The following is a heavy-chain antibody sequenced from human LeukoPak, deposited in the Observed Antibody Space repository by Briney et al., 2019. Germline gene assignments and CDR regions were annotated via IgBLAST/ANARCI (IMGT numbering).Heavy chain of an antibody. J-gene: IGHJ3*02. D-gene: IGHD6-13*01. Sequence: ASVKVSCKASGYTFTSYDINWVRQATGQGLEWMGWMNPNSGNTGYAQEFQGRVTMTRNTSISTAYMELSSLRSEDTAVYYCASRSRYSSSRSAFDIWGQGTMVTVSS. CDR2: MNPNSGNT. CDR3: ASRSRYSSSRSAFDI. CDR1: GYTFTSYD. V-gene: IGHV1-8*01.